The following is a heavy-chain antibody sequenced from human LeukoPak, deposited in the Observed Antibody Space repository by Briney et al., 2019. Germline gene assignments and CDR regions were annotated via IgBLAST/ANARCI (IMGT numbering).Heavy chain of an antibody. CDR2: ISGSGGST. CDR1: GFTFSSYA. CDR3: AKDYYDSSGYYHAY. V-gene: IGHV3-23*01. D-gene: IGHD3-22*01. Sequence: GGSPRLSCAASGFTFSSYAMSWVRQAPGEGLEWVSAISGSGGSTYYADSVKGRFTISRDNSKNTLYLQMNSLRAEDTAVYYCAKDYYDSSGYYHAYWGQGTLVTVSS. J-gene: IGHJ4*02.